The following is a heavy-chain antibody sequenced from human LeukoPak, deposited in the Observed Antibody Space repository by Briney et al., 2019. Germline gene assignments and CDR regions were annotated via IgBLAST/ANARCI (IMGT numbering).Heavy chain of an antibody. D-gene: IGHD3-9*01. CDR1: GFTFSSYW. CDR2: IKQDGSEK. Sequence: PGGSLRLSCAASGFTFSSYWMSWVRQAPGKGLEWVANIKQDGSEKYYVDSVKGRFTISRDNAKNSLYLHMNSLRDDDTAVYYGATDLRYAFDYWGQGILVTVSS. CDR3: ATDLRYAFDY. V-gene: IGHV3-7*04. J-gene: IGHJ4*02.